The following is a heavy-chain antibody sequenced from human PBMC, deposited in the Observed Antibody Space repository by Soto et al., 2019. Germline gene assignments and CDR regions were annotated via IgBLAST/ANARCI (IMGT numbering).Heavy chain of an antibody. Sequence: GGSLRLSCAASGFTFSSYWMHWVRQAPGKGLVWVSRINSDGSSTSYAASVKGRFTISGDNAKNTLYLQMNSLRAEDTAVYYCAREPNSSWSVDYWGQGTLVTVSS. D-gene: IGHD6-13*01. J-gene: IGHJ4*02. V-gene: IGHV3-74*01. CDR2: INSDGSST. CDR1: GFTFSSYW. CDR3: AREPNSSWSVDY.